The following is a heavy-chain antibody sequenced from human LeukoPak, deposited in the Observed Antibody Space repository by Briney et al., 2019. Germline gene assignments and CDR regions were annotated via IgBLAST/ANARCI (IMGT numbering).Heavy chain of an antibody. J-gene: IGHJ3*02. CDR2: IYYSGST. Sequence: SETLSLNCTGYGGSISSYYWSWIRQPPGKGLEWIGYIYYSGSTNYNPSLKSRVTISVDTSKNQFSLKLSSVTAADTAVYYCARRGDSSSWFPFDIWGQGTMVTVSS. V-gene: IGHV4-59*08. D-gene: IGHD6-13*01. CDR3: ARRGDSSSWFPFDI. CDR1: GGSISSYY.